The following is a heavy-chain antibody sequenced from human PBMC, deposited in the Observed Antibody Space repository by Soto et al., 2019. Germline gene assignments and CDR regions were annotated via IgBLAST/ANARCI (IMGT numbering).Heavy chain of an antibody. V-gene: IGHV3-23*01. Sequence: PGGSLRLSCAASGFTFSSYAMSWVRQAPGKGLEWVSAISGSGGSTYYADSVKGRFTISRDNSKNTLYLQMNSLRAEDTAVYYCAKDQGAYCGGDCYSWYYYYGMDVWGQGTTVTVSS. CDR2: ISGSGGST. CDR1: GFTFSSYA. D-gene: IGHD2-21*02. J-gene: IGHJ6*02. CDR3: AKDQGAYCGGDCYSWYYYYGMDV.